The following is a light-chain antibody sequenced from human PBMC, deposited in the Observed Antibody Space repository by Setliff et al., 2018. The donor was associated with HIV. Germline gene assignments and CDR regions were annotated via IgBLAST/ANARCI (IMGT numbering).Light chain of an antibody. CDR1: NIGSKS. V-gene: IGLV3-21*04. CDR3: QVWDSSSDRGV. CDR2: YDS. Sequence: SYALTQPPSVSVAPGKTARITCGGNNIGSKSVHWYQQKPGKAPVLVIYYDSDRPSGIPERFSGSNSGNTATLTISRVEAGDEADYYCQVWDSSSDRGVFGTGTKVTVL. J-gene: IGLJ1*01.